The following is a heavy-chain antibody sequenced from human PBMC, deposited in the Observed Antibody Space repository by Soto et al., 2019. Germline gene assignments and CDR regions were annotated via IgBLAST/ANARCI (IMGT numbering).Heavy chain of an antibody. D-gene: IGHD1-1*01. Sequence: QVQLQESGPGLVKPSETLSLTCTVSGGSISSYYWSWIRQPPGKGLEWIGYIYYSGSTNYNPSLKSRVTISVDTSKNQFSLKLSSVTAADTAVYYCARRGGHAGGEHWGQGPLVTVSS. J-gene: IGHJ4*02. V-gene: IGHV4-59*08. CDR3: ARRGGHAGGEH. CDR2: IYYSGST. CDR1: GGSISSYY.